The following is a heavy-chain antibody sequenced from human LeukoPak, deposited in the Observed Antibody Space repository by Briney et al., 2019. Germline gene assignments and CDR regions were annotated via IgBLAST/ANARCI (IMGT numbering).Heavy chain of an antibody. V-gene: IGHV1-18*01. J-gene: IGHJ5*02. Sequence: ASVKVSCKASGYTFISYGISWVRQAPGQGLEWMGWISAYNGNTNYAQKLQGRVTMTTDTSTSTAYMELRSLRSDDTAVYYCARDILGYCSSTSCYTRFDPWGQGTLVTVSS. CDR1: GYTFISYG. CDR2: ISAYNGNT. CDR3: ARDILGYCSSTSCYTRFDP. D-gene: IGHD2-2*02.